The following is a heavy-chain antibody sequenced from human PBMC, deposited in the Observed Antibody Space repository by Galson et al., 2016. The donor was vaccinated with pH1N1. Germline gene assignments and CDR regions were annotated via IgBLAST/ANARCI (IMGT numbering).Heavy chain of an antibody. Sequence: SLRLSCAASGSTFTRHGMHWVRQAPGKGLEWVAVIRYEGINKDYADSVKGRFTISRDNSKNTMFLQMNSLRAEDTAVYYCARDQLQSLDGWGQGTLVTVSS. CDR1: GSTFTRHG. CDR2: IRYEGINK. D-gene: IGHD4-11*01. J-gene: IGHJ4*02. CDR3: ARDQLQSLDG. V-gene: IGHV3-33*01.